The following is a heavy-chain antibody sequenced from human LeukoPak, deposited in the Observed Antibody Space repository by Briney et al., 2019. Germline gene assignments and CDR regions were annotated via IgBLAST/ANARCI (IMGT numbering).Heavy chain of an antibody. CDR1: GFTFSSYA. Sequence: PGGSLRLSCAASGFTFSSYAMHWVRQAPGKGLEWVAFIQSDGTYKYYADSVRGRFTISRDNSKNTLYLQMNSLRAEDTAVFYCAKDRWTAFSAIEYWGQGTLVTV. CDR3: AKDRWTAFSAIEY. V-gene: IGHV3-30*02. CDR2: IQSDGTYK. D-gene: IGHD3/OR15-3a*01. J-gene: IGHJ4*02.